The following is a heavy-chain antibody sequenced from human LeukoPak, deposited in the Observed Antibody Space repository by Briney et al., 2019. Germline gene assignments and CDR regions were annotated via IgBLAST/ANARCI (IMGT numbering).Heavy chain of an antibody. J-gene: IGHJ3*02. D-gene: IGHD6-19*01. Sequence: GGSLRLSCAASGFTVSSNYMSWVRQAPGKGLEWVSVIYSGGSTYYADSVKGRFTISRDNSKNTLYLQMNSLRPEDTAVYYCARDWNYSSGWYGIAAAFDIWGQGTMVTVSS. CDR1: GFTVSSNY. V-gene: IGHV3-53*05. CDR3: ARDWNYSSGWYGIAAAFDI. CDR2: IYSGGST.